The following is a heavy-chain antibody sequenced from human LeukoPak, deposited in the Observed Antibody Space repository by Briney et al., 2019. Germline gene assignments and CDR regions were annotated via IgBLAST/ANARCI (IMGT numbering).Heavy chain of an antibody. CDR2: IYTSGSGST. CDR3: ARDTVGQGYYHYYG. CDR1: GDSISSYY. Sequence: SETLSLTCTVSGDSISSYYWSWIRQPAGKGLEWIGRIYTSGSGSTNYNPSLQSRVTMSVDTSKNQFSLKLSSVTAADTAVYYCARDTVGQGYYHYYG. V-gene: IGHV4-4*07. J-gene: IGHJ6*01.